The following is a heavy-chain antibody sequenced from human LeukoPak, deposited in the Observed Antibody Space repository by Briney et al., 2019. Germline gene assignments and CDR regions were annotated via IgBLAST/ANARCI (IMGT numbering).Heavy chain of an antibody. CDR2: IYHSGST. D-gene: IGHD3-3*01. Sequence: PSETLPLTCAVSGYSISSGYYWGWIRQPPGKGLEWIGSIYHSGSTYYNPSLKSRITISVDTSKNQFSLKLSSVTAADTAVYYCARWDSGEWFHDAFDIWGQGTMVTVSS. CDR3: ARWDSGEWFHDAFDI. V-gene: IGHV4-38-2*01. J-gene: IGHJ3*02. CDR1: GYSISSGYY.